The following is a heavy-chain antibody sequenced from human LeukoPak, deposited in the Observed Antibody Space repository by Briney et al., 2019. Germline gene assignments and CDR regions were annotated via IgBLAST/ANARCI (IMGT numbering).Heavy chain of an antibody. CDR1: GFIFSLYG. Sequence: GGSLRLSCAASGFIFSLYGMHWVRQAPGKGLEWVAVIWYDGNNKHYADSVKGRFTISRDNSKNTVYLQMNTLRAEDTAVHYCVKDRMGDYHYYMDVWGKGTTVTVSS. D-gene: IGHD3-16*01. CDR3: VKDRMGDYHYYMDV. J-gene: IGHJ6*03. V-gene: IGHV3-33*06. CDR2: IWYDGNNK.